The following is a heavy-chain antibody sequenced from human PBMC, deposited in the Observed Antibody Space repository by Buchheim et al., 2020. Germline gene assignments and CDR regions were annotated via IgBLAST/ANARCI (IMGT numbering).Heavy chain of an antibody. V-gene: IGHV3-30*18. Sequence: QVQLVESGGGVVQPGRSLRLSCAASGFTFSSYGMHWVRQAPGKGLEWVAVISYDGSNKYYADSVKGRFTISRDNSKNTLYLQMNSLRAEDTAVYYCAKEGGIPSLYCSSTSCTDINYYMDVWGKGTT. CDR1: GFTFSSYG. D-gene: IGHD2-2*01. CDR2: ISYDGSNK. CDR3: AKEGGIPSLYCSSTSCTDINYYMDV. J-gene: IGHJ6*03.